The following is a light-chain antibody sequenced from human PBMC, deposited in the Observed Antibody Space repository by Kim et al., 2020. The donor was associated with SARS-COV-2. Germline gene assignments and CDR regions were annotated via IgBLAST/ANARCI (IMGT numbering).Light chain of an antibody. CDR3: QVWDSRSDHVV. Sequence: APRKTARDYRWGNNIGSKSVHWYQQKPGQAPVLVVYDDSDRPSGIPERFSGSNSGNTATLTISRVEAGDEADYYCQVWDSRSDHVVFGGGTQLTVL. CDR2: DDS. V-gene: IGLV3-21*03. CDR1: NIGSKS. J-gene: IGLJ2*01.